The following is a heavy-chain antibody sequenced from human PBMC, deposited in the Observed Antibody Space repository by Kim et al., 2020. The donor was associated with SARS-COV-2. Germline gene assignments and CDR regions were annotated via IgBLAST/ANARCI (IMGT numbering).Heavy chain of an antibody. J-gene: IGHJ6*02. CDR1: GGTFSSYA. Sequence: SVKVSCKASGGTFSSYAISWVRQAPGQGLEWMGGIIPIFGTANYAQKFQGRVTITADESTSTAYMELSSLRSEDTAVYYCARRWSSGYYSSNYYYGMDVWGQGTTVTVSS. CDR2: IIPIFGTA. CDR3: ARRWSSGYYSSNYYYGMDV. D-gene: IGHD3-22*01. V-gene: IGHV1-69*13.